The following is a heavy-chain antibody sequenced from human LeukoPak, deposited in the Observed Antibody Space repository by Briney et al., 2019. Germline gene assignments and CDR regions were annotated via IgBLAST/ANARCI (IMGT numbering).Heavy chain of an antibody. J-gene: IGHJ3*02. Sequence: GGSLRLSCAASGFTFSSYAMSWVRQAPGKGLEWVLAINGSGGSTYYADSVKGRFTISRDNSKNTLYLQMNSLRAEDTAVYYCAKESRDYDFWSGYYRSDAFDIWGQGTMVTVSS. CDR1: GFTFSSYA. V-gene: IGHV3-23*01. CDR3: AKESRDYDFWSGYYRSDAFDI. CDR2: INGSGGST. D-gene: IGHD3-3*01.